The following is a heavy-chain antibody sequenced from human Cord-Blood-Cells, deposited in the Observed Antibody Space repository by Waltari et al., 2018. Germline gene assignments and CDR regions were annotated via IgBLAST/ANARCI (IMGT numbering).Heavy chain of an antibody. CDR2: ISGSGGST. CDR1: GFTFSSYA. V-gene: IGHV3-23*01. D-gene: IGHD3-16*01. J-gene: IGHJ4*02. Sequence: EVQLLESGGGLVQPGGSLRLSCAASGFTFSSYAMSWVRQAPGKGLEWVSAISGSGGSTYYADSVKGQCTISRDNSKNTLYLQMNSLRAEDTAVYYCAKDLGGWGHYFDYWGQGTLVTVSS. CDR3: AKDLGGWGHYFDY.